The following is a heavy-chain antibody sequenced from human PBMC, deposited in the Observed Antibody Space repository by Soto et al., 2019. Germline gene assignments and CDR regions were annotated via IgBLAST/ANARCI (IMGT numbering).Heavy chain of an antibody. Sequence: QVQLVQSGAEVKKPGASVKVSCKASGYTFTSYYMHWVRQAPGQGLEWMGIINPSGGSTSYAQKFQGRVTMTRDTSTITVYMELSSLRSEDTAVYYCALKYSSSSGEPTYYYYYMDVWGKGTTVTVSS. CDR2: INPSGGST. D-gene: IGHD6-6*01. J-gene: IGHJ6*03. V-gene: IGHV1-46*01. CDR1: GYTFTSYY. CDR3: ALKYSSSSGEPTYYYYYMDV.